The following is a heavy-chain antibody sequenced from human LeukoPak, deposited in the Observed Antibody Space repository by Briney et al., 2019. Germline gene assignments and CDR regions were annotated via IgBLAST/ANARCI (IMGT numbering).Heavy chain of an antibody. CDR1: GDSIGSSSYF. V-gene: IGHV4-39*07. D-gene: IGHD1-26*01. CDR2: IYYGGSS. CDR3: ARRSGSYDY. J-gene: IGHJ4*02. Sequence: PSETLSLTYTVSGDSIGSSSYFWDWIRQPPGKGLEWIGSIYYGGSSYYNPSLKSRVTISVDTSKNQFSLKLSSVTAADTAVYYCARRSGSYDYWGQGTLVTVSS.